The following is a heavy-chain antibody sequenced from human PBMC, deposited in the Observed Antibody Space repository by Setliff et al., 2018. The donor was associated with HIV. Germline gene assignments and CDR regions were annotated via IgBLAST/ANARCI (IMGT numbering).Heavy chain of an antibody. D-gene: IGHD3-10*01. J-gene: IGHJ5*02. CDR2: ISAYNDNT. V-gene: IGHV1-18*01. CDR3: ARDRLPAEEAVSGDWFDP. CDR1: GYSFSSYG. Sequence: ASVKVSCKASGYSFSSYGFSWVRQAPGQGLEWMGWISAYNDNTNYAQKFQGRVTMTTDESTSTAYMEVRSLRSDDTAVYYCARDRLPAEEAVSGDWFDPWGQGTLVTVSS.